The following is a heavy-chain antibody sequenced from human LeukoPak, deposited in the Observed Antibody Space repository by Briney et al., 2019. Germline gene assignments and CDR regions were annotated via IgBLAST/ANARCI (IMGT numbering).Heavy chain of an antibody. Sequence: GGSLRLSCAASGFTFSNYAMSWVRQAPGKGLEWVSAISANGGGTYYADSVKGRFTISRDNSKNTLYLQMNSLRAEDTAVYYCTKGSSPFDYWGQGTLVTVSS. J-gene: IGHJ4*02. CDR2: ISANGGGT. V-gene: IGHV3-23*01. CDR1: GFTFSNYA. CDR3: TKGSSPFDY. D-gene: IGHD6-13*01.